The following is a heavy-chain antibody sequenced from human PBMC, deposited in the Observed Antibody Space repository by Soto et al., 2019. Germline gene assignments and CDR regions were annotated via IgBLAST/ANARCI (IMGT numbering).Heavy chain of an antibody. D-gene: IGHD5-18*01. Sequence: SETLSLTCAVSGGSISSGGYSWSWIRQPPGKGLEWIGYICHSGSTYYNPSLKSRVTISVDRSKNQFSLKLSSVTAADTAVYYCARSGYSYGQIDYWGQGTLVTVSS. J-gene: IGHJ4*02. CDR3: ARSGYSYGQIDY. CDR1: GGSISSGGYS. CDR2: ICHSGST. V-gene: IGHV4-30-2*01.